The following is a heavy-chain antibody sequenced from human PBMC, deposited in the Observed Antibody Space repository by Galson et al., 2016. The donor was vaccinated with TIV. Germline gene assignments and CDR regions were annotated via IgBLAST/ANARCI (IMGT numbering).Heavy chain of an antibody. Sequence: SVKVSCKASGYTFTRYYIHWVRQAAGQGLEWMGIIDPSNGGTTYAQKFQGRLTLTRDTSTSTVYFELSSLTSEDTALYYCASPHSGRYDFDYWGQGTLVTVSS. V-gene: IGHV1-46*03. CDR1: GYTFTRYY. CDR2: IDPSNGGT. J-gene: IGHJ4*02. D-gene: IGHD6-25*01. CDR3: ASPHSGRYDFDY.